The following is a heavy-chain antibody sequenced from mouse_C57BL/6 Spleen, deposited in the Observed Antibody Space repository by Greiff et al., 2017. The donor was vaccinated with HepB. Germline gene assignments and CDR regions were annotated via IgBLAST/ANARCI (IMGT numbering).Heavy chain of an antibody. CDR1: GYTFTSYW. CDR3: AREVGREGYAMDY. CDR2: INPSNGGT. Sequence: VQLQQPGTDLVKPGASVKLSCKASGYTFTSYWMHWVKQRPGQGLEWIGNINPSNGGTNYNEKFKSKATLTVDKSSSTAYMQLSSLTSEDSAVYYCAREVGREGYAMDYWGQGTSVTVSS. V-gene: IGHV1-53*01. J-gene: IGHJ4*01. D-gene: IGHD4-1*01.